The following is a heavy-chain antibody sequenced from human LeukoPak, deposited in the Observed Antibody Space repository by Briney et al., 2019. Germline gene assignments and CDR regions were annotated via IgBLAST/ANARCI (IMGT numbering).Heavy chain of an antibody. CDR1: SGSFSGYY. V-gene: IGHV4-34*01. Sequence: SETLSLTCAVYSGSFSGYYWSWIRQPPGKGLEWIGEINHSGSTNYNPSLKSRVTISVDTSKNQFSLKLSSVTAADTAVYYCARGPYHWFDPWGQGTLVTVSS. CDR3: ARGPYHWFDP. CDR2: INHSGST. J-gene: IGHJ5*02.